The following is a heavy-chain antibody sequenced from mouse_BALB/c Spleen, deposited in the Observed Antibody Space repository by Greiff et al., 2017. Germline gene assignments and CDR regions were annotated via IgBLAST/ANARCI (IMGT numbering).Heavy chain of an antibody. CDR3: ARSYDYDGRLDY. D-gene: IGHD2-4*01. CDR2: IYPGDGDT. Sequence: VQLQQSGAELVRPGSSVKISCKASGYAFSSYWMNWVKQRPGQGLEWIGQIYPGDGDTNYNGKFKGKATLTADKSSSTAYMQLSSLTSEDSAVYFCARSYDYDGRLDYWGQGTTLTVSS. J-gene: IGHJ2*01. V-gene: IGHV1-80*01. CDR1: GYAFSSYW.